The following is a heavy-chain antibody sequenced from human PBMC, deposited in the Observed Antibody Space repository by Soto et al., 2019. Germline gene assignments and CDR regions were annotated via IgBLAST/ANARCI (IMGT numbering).Heavy chain of an antibody. J-gene: IGHJ6*02. D-gene: IGHD5-18*01. CDR3: ARDLYSYCYYAMDV. V-gene: IGHV1-18*04. CDR1: GYTFTTYG. CDR2: ISAYNGNT. Sequence: QVHLVQSGAEVKKPGASVKVSCKTSGYTFTTYGISWVRQAPGQGLEWMGWISAYNGNTNYAQKLQGRVTMTTDTSTSTAYMELRSLRSDDTAVYYCARDLYSYCYYAMDVWGQGTTVTVSS.